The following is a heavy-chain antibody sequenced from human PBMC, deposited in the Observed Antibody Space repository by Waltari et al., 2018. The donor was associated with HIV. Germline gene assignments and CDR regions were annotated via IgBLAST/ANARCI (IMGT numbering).Heavy chain of an antibody. Sequence: QVQLVQSGAEVKKPGASVKVSCKASGYTFSDYYMHWVRQAPGQGLEWMGWINPNCCGTIYADRFQGRVTMTRDTSSKTADMELSRLTSDDTAVYYCARGLRGTVNYFDSRLGHWGQGTLVTVSS. CDR2: INPNCCGT. V-gene: IGHV1-2*07. CDR3: ARGLRGTVNYFDSRLGH. D-gene: IGHD3-22*01. CDR1: GYTFSDYY. J-gene: IGHJ5*02.